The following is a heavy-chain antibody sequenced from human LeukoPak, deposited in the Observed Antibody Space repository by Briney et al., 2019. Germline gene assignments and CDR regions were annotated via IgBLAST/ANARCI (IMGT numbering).Heavy chain of an antibody. CDR1: GFIFSTYG. CDR2: IRHDGSIK. CDR3: AKDSLADIDY. V-gene: IGHV3-30*02. J-gene: IGHJ4*02. D-gene: IGHD3-16*01. Sequence: GGSLRLSCAVSGFIFSTYGMYWVRQAPGKGLEWVAFIRHDGSIKNYADSVKGRSTISRDNSKNTLYLQMNSLRAEDTAVYYCAKDSLADIDYWGQGTLVTVSS.